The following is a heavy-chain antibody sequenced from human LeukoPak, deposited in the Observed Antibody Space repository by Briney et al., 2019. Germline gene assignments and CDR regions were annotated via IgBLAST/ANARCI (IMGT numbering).Heavy chain of an antibody. J-gene: IGHJ5*02. CDR2: IYYSGST. V-gene: IGHV4-31*03. CDR1: GGSISSGGYY. Sequence: SETLSLTCTVSGGSISSGGYYWSWIRQHPGKGLEWIGYIYYSGSTYYNPSLKSRVTISVDTSKNQFSLKLSSVTAADTAVYYCARDRKQLGFDPWGQGTLVTVSS. CDR3: ARDRKQLGFDP. D-gene: IGHD6-13*01.